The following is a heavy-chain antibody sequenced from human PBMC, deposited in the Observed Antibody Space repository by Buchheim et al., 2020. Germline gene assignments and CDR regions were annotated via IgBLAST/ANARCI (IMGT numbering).Heavy chain of an antibody. D-gene: IGHD3-10*01. J-gene: IGHJ4*02. V-gene: IGHV4-30-4*01. Sequence: QVQLQESGPGLVKPSQTLSLTCTVSGGSISSGDYYWSWIRQPPGKGLEWIGYIYYSGSTYYNPSLKSRVTISVDTSQNQFSLKLSSVTAADTAVYYCARGLLWFGELLTEPSFDYWGQGTL. CDR2: IYYSGST. CDR3: ARGLLWFGELLTEPSFDY. CDR1: GGSISSGDYY.